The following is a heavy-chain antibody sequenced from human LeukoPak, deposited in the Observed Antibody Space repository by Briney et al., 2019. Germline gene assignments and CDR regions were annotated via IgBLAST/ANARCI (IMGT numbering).Heavy chain of an antibody. D-gene: IGHD2-15*01. Sequence: SQTLSLTCALSGDSLSSISVAWAWVRQSPWRGREWLGRTYYRSNWGNTYAVSVNSRITIDPDTSKNQFSLQLGSVTPEDTAVYYCARSRGGNEAFDVWGQGTMVTVSS. V-gene: IGHV6-1*01. CDR1: GDSLSSISVA. J-gene: IGHJ3*01. CDR2: TYYRSNWGN. CDR3: ARSRGGNEAFDV.